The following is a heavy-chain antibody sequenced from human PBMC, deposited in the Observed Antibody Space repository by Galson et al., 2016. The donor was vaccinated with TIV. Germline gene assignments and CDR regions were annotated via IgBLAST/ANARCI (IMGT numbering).Heavy chain of an antibody. CDR1: GYTITSYA. V-gene: IGHV1-3*01. CDR3: ARRQLWFWYFDL. J-gene: IGHJ2*01. Sequence: SVKVSCKASGYTITSYAMHWVRQAPGQRFEWMGWINAGTGDTKFSQKFQGRVTLTRDTSASTVYMGLSSLTSEDTAVYYCARRQLWFWYFDLWGRGTLVTVSS. D-gene: IGHD5-18*01. CDR2: INAGTGDT.